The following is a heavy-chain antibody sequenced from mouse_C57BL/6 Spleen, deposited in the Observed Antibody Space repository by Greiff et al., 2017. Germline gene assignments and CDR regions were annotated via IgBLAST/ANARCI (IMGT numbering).Heavy chain of an antibody. J-gene: IGHJ4*01. CDR1: GFTFSDYY. V-gene: IGHV5-16*01. CDR3: ARLRCYVAYAMDY. CDR2: INYDGSST. Sequence: VQLKQSEGGLVQPGSSMKLSCTASGFTFSDYYMAWVRQVPEKGLEWVANINYDGSSTYYLDSLKSSFIISRDNAKNILYLQMSSLKSEDTATYYGARLRCYVAYAMDYWGQGTTVTVSA. D-gene: IGHD1-1*01.